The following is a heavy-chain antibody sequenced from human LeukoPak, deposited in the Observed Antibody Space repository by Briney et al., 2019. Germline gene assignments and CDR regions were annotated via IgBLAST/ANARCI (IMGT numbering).Heavy chain of an antibody. D-gene: IGHD4-17*01. CDR3: ARGRRRDYGFSYGMDV. V-gene: IGHV4-59*12. J-gene: IGHJ6*02. CDR2: IYYSGST. Sequence: SETLSLTCTVSGGSISSYYWSWIRQPPVKGLEWIGYIYYSGSTNYNPSLKSRVTISVDTSKNQFSLKLSSVTAADTAVYYCARGRRRDYGFSYGMDVWGQGTTVTVSS. CDR1: GGSISSYY.